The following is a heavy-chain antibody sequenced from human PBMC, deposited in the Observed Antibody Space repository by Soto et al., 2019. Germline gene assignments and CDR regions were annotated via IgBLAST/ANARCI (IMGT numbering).Heavy chain of an antibody. CDR2: ISIYNENT. J-gene: IGHJ6*02. CDR1: GYSFTRYG. CDR3: AREGYCSSGSCALYSHDFFGMDI. D-gene: IGHD2-15*01. V-gene: IGHV1-18*01. Sequence: ASVKVSCKASGYSFTRYGISWVRQAPGQGLEWMGWISIYNENTNYAQKFQGRVTMTRDTFTSTVYMELRSLTSDDTALYYCAREGYCSSGSCALYSHDFFGMDIWGQGPAVTVSS.